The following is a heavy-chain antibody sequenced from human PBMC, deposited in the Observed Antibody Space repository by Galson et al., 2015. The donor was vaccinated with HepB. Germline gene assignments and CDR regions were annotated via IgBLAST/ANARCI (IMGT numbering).Heavy chain of an antibody. CDR3: ARSHVDTAMVAGY. D-gene: IGHD5-18*01. J-gene: IGHJ4*02. CDR2: ISYDGSNK. CDR1: GFTFSSYA. V-gene: IGHV3-30-3*01. Sequence: SLRLSCAASGFTFSSYAMHWVRQAPGKGLEWVAVISYDGSNKYYADSVKGRFTISRDNSKNTLYLQMNSLRAEDTAVYYCARSHVDTAMVAGYWGQGTLVTVSS.